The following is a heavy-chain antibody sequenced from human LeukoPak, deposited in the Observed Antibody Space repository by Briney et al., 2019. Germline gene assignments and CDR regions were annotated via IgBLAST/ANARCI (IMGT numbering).Heavy chain of an antibody. CDR2: IWYDGSNE. J-gene: IGHJ4*02. D-gene: IGHD2-2*01. CDR1: GFTFSSYD. V-gene: IGHV3-33*01. CDR3: ARGRYTSWPYFHY. Sequence: PGGSLRLSCAASGFTFSSYDLHWVRQAPGKGLEWVAVIWYDGSNEYYADSVKGRFTISRDNSKNTLYLQMNSLRADDTAVYYCARGRYTSWPYFHYWGQGALLTVSS.